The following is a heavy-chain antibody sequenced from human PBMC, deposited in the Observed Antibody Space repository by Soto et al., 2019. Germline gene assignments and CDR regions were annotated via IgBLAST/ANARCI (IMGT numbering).Heavy chain of an antibody. CDR1: GFTFSSYAM. D-gene: IGHD6-19*01. J-gene: IGHJ6*02. CDR3: ASLHIAVAGTAYYGMDV. Sequence: GSLRLSCAASGFTFSSYAMSWFRQPPGKGLEWIGEIYHSGSTNYNPSLKSRVTISVDKSKNQFSLKLSSVTAADTAVYYCASLHIAVAGTAYYGMDVWGQGTTVTVSS. V-gene: IGHV4-4*02. CDR2: IYHSGST.